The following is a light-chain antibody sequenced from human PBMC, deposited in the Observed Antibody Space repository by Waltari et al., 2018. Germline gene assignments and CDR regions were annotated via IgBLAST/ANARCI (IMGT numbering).Light chain of an antibody. CDR2: DVN. CDR1: NRDIGSFYY. Sequence: QSALTQPASMSGSPGQSITISCTGTNRDIGSFYYVSWYQQHPGKAPRLIIYDVNNRPSGISKRFSGSQSGNTASLTISGLQAEDEADYYCNSYTTSNTYVFGGGTKVTVL. CDR3: NSYTTSNTYV. V-gene: IGLV2-14*03. J-gene: IGLJ1*01.